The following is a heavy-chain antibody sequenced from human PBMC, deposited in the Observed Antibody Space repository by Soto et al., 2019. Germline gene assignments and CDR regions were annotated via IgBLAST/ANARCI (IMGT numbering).Heavy chain of an antibody. Sequence: PGGSLRLSCAASGFTFSSYSMNWVRQAPGKGLEWVSYISSSSSTIYYADSVKGRFTISRDNANHSVHLQMNNLRFDDTALYYCAKAYSSSGHDAFDIWGRGARVTVSS. CDR3: AKAYSSSGHDAFDI. D-gene: IGHD6-6*01. CDR2: ISSSSSTI. J-gene: IGHJ3*02. CDR1: GFTFSSYS. V-gene: IGHV3-48*04.